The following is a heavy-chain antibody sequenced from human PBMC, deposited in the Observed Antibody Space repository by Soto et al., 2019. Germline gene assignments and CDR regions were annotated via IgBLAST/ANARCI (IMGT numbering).Heavy chain of an antibody. D-gene: IGHD2-21*02. Sequence: QVQLVQSGAEVKKPGASVKVSCKASGYTFTSYYVHWIRQAPGQGLEWMGIINASGARTTYAPKFPGIGTMTRDTSASTVYMELSTLTSEHTATYFRSRILPPANCAYWGQGTLVTVSS. J-gene: IGHJ4*02. CDR1: GYTFTSYY. V-gene: IGHV1-46*03. CDR3: SRILPPANCAY. CDR2: INASGART.